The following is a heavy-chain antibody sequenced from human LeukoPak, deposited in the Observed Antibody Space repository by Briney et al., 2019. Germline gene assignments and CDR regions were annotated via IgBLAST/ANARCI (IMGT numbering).Heavy chain of an antibody. CDR3: ARGEMEMATFDY. D-gene: IGHD5-24*01. V-gene: IGHV4-30-2*01. CDR2: IYHSGST. J-gene: IGHJ4*02. CDR1: GGSISSGSYY. Sequence: SQTLSLTCTVSGGSISSGSYYWSWIRQPPGKGLEWIGYIYHSGSTYYNPSLKSRVTISVDRSKNQFSLKLSSLTAADTAVYYCARGEMEMATFDYWGQGTLVTVSS.